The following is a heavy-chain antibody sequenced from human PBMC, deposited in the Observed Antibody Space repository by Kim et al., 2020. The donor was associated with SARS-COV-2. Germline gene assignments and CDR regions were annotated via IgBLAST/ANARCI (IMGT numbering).Heavy chain of an antibody. Sequence: SETLSLTCTVSGGSISSSSYYWGWIRQPPGKGLEWIGSIYYSGSTYYNPSLKSRVTISVDTSKNQFSLKLSSVTAADTAVYYCARGLRRAAAGTSLDYWGQGTLVTVSS. D-gene: IGHD6-13*01. CDR2: IYYSGST. CDR3: ARGLRRAAAGTSLDY. CDR1: GGSISSSSYY. J-gene: IGHJ4*02. V-gene: IGHV4-39*07.